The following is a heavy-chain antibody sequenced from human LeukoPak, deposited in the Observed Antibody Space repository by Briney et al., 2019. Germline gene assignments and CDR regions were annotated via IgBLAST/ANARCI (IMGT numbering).Heavy chain of an antibody. J-gene: IGHJ6*02. CDR2: IKQDGSEK. V-gene: IGHV3-7*01. CDR1: GFTFSSYW. D-gene: IGHD4-17*01. Sequence: GGSLRLSCAASGFTFSSYWMSWVRQAPGKGLEWVANIKQDGSEKYYVDSVKGRFTISRDNAKNSLYLQMNSLRAEDTAVYYCARDLATVTTEAIYYYYYGMDVWGQGTTVTVSS. CDR3: ARDLATVTTEAIYYYYYGMDV.